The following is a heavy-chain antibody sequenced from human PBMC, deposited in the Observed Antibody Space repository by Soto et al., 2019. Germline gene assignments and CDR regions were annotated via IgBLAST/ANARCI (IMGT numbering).Heavy chain of an antibody. V-gene: IGHV6-1*01. CDR3: ARDTCTNGNCYYFDY. CDR2: TYYRSKWYN. J-gene: IGHJ4*02. D-gene: IGHD2-8*01. Sequence: SQTLSLTCAISGDSVSSNDATWNWIRQSPSRGLEWLGRTYYRSKWYNDYAVSVKSRITINPDTSKNQFSLQLNSVTPEDTALYYCARDTCTNGNCYYFDYWGQGTQVTVSS. CDR1: GDSVSSNDAT.